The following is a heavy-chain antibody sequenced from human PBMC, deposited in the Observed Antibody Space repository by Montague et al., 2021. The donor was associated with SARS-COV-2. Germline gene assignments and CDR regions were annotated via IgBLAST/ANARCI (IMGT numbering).Heavy chain of an antibody. CDR1: GGSISSYY. J-gene: IGHJ3*02. V-gene: IGHV4-59*08. D-gene: IGHD5-18*01. CDR2: IYYSGST. Sequence: SETLSLTCTVSGGSISSYYWSWIRQPPGKGLEWIGYIYYSGSTKYNPSLKSRVTISVDTSKNQFSLKLSSVTAADTAVYYCARLGRGYSYAQSAFDIWGQGTMVTVSS. CDR3: ARLGRGYSYAQSAFDI.